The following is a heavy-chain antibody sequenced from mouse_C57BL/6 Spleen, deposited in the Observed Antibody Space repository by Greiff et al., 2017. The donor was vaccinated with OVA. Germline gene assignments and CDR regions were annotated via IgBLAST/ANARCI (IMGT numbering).Heavy chain of an antibody. V-gene: IGHV14-2*01. CDR1: GFNIKDYY. Sequence: EVKLVESGAELVKPGASVKLSCTASGFNIKDYYMHWVKQRTEQGLEWIGRIDPEDGETKYAPKFQGKATITADTSSNTAYLQLSSLTSEDTAVYYCARSAASTGTGAWFAYWGQGTLVTVSA. CDR3: ARSAASTGTGAWFAY. J-gene: IGHJ3*01. CDR2: IDPEDGET. D-gene: IGHD4-1*02.